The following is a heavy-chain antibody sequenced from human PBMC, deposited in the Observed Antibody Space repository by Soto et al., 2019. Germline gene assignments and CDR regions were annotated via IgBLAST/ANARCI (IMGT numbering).Heavy chain of an antibody. J-gene: IGHJ6*02. D-gene: IGHD5-18*01. Sequence: QVQLVESGGGVVQPGRSLRLSCAASGFTFSSYGMHWVRQAPGKGLEWVAVIWYDGSNKYYADSVKGRFTISRDNSKNTLYLQMNSLGADYTAVYYCARDIMARYIYGPHYYGMDVWGQGTTVTVSS. CDR1: GFTFSSYG. V-gene: IGHV3-33*01. CDR2: IWYDGSNK. CDR3: ARDIMARYIYGPHYYGMDV.